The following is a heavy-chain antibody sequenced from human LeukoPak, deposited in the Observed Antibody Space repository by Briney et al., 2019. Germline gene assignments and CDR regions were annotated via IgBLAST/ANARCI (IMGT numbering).Heavy chain of an antibody. Sequence: SLKLSCKASGVTFSSYAISWVRQAPGQGLEWVGKIIPIVGVTNYAQKFKGRVTITADKSTSTAYMELSSLRSEDTAVYYCARVQSYYDSSGYYPRNFDYWGQGTLVTVSS. CDR1: GVTFSSYA. V-gene: IGHV1-69*04. J-gene: IGHJ4*02. CDR3: ARVQSYYDSSGYYPRNFDY. CDR2: IIPIVGVT. D-gene: IGHD3-22*01.